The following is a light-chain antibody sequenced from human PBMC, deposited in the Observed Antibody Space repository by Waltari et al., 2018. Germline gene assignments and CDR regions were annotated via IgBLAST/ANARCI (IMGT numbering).Light chain of an antibody. CDR2: WAS. CDR3: QQYYTTPYT. CDR1: QSVLYSSTNKTY. J-gene: IGKJ2*01. Sequence: DIVMTQSPDSLAVFLGERATISCKSSQSVLYSSTNKTYLAGDQQKPGPPPKLLIYWASTRESWVPDRFSGSGSGTDFTLTVSSLQAEDVAVYYCQQYYTTPYTFGQGTKLEIK. V-gene: IGKV4-1*01.